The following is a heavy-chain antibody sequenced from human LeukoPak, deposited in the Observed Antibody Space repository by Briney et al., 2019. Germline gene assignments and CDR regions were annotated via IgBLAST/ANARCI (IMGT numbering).Heavy chain of an antibody. CDR2: IIPIFGTA. J-gene: IGHJ4*02. D-gene: IGHD3-16*01. CDR1: GGTFSSYA. Sequence: SVKVSYKASGGTFSSYAISWVRQAPGQGLEWMGGIIPIFGTAKSAQRFQGRVTITADESTSTAYMELSSLTSADTAVYYCAKGYGDYFDYWGQGTLVTVSS. V-gene: IGHV1-69*13. CDR3: AKGYGDYFDY.